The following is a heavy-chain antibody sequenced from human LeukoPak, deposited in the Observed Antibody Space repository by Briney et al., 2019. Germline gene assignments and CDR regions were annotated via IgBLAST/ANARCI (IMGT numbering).Heavy chain of an antibody. Sequence: PGGSLRLSCAASGFTFSSYSMNWVRQAPGKGLEWVSSISSSSSYIYYADSVKGRFTISRDNAKNSLYLQMNSLRAEDTAVYYCAPLPGELMTYYFDYWGQGTLVTVSS. V-gene: IGHV3-21*01. CDR1: GFTFSSYS. D-gene: IGHD3-16*01. CDR3: APLPGELMTYYFDY. J-gene: IGHJ4*02. CDR2: ISSSSSYI.